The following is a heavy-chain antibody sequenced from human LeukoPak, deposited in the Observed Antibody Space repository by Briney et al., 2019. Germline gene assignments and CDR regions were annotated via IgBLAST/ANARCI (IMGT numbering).Heavy chain of an antibody. V-gene: IGHV5-51*01. D-gene: IGHD3-16*01. CDR2: IYAGDSDT. Sequence: GESLKISCKGSGYGFPNYWIGWVRQMPGKGLEWMGLIYAGDSDTRYSPSFQGQVTISADKSISTAYLQWSSLKASDTAIYYCARGRGRQTTDAFDVWGQGTMVTVSS. J-gene: IGHJ3*01. CDR1: GYGFPNYW. CDR3: ARGRGRQTTDAFDV.